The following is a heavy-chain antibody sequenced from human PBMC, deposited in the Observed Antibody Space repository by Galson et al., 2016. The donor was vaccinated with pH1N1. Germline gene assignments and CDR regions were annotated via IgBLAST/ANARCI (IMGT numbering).Heavy chain of an antibody. CDR1: GYRFTSYW. Sequence: QSGAEVKKPGESLKISCKGSGYRFTSYWIGWVRQMPGKGLEWIGIIYPGDCDIRYSPSFQGQVTISADKSITTAYLQWSSLKASDTAMYFCAMRNYDILTGYYIAPKYFDQWGQGTLVTVSS. J-gene: IGHJ4*02. CDR3: AMRNYDILTGYYIAPKYFDQ. CDR2: IYPGDCDI. V-gene: IGHV5-51*01. D-gene: IGHD3-9*01.